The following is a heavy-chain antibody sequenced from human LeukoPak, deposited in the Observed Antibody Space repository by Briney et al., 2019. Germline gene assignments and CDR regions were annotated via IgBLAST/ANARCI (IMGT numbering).Heavy chain of an antibody. CDR2: ISGGGGST. CDR1: GFTFNSHA. J-gene: IGHJ4*02. D-gene: IGHD3-16*02. CDR3: ARDQGYDYVWGSNRYGY. Sequence: GGSLRLSCAASGFTFNSHAMSWVRQAPGKGLEWVSAISGGGGSTYYADFVKGRFTISRDNSKNTLSLQMNSLRVEDTAVYYSARDQGYDYVWGSNRYGYWGQGTLVTVSS. V-gene: IGHV3-23*01.